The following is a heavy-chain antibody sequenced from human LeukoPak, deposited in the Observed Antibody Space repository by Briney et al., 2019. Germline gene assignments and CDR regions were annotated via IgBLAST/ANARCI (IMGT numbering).Heavy chain of an antibody. J-gene: IGHJ4*02. D-gene: IGHD4-17*01. Sequence: PSETLSLTCTASVGSISSYYWSWLRQPPGKGLEWIGNIYYRGSTNYNPSLKSRVTISVDTSKNQFSLKLSSVTAADTAVYYCARGLTTETTILDYCGQGTLVTVSS. CDR3: ARGLTTETTILDY. CDR2: IYYRGST. V-gene: IGHV4-59*01. CDR1: VGSISSYY.